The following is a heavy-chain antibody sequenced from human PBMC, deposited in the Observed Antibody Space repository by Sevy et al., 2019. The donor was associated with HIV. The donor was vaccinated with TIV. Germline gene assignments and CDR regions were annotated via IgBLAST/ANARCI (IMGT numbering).Heavy chain of an antibody. V-gene: IGHV3-20*04. D-gene: IGHD6-13*01. CDR3: ARLAAAGTWWFDP. Sequence: GGSLRLSCAASGFTFDDYGMSWVGQAPGKGLEWGSGINWNGGGTGYADSVNGRFTISRDNAKNSLYLQMNSLRAEDTALYYCARLAAAGTWWFDPWGQGTLVTVSS. CDR1: GFTFDDYG. J-gene: IGHJ5*02. CDR2: INWNGGGT.